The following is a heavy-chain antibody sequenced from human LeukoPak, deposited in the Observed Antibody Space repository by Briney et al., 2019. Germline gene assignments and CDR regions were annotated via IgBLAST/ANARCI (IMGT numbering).Heavy chain of an antibody. Sequence: GGSLRLSCAASGFTFSSYAMSCVRQSPGKGREDWSAISGSCGITYYADSVKCRFTISRDNSKNTLYLQMHSLRAEDTAAYSCANAGYGSGSPPQGPFDYWGQGTPVTVSS. CDR3: ANAGYGSGSPPQGPFDY. CDR2: ISGSCGIT. D-gene: IGHD3-10*01. J-gene: IGHJ4*02. V-gene: IGHV3-23*01. CDR1: GFTFSSYA.